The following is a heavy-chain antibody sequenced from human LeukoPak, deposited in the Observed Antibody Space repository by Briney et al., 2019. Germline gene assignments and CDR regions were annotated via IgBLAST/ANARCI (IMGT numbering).Heavy chain of an antibody. J-gene: IGHJ5*02. Sequence: GGSLRLSCAASGFTFNNYGFHWVRQAPGKGLEGVAVIWYDGTKKYYVDSVKGRFTISRDNSKNTVYLQMNSLRAEDTAMYYCARDGSGRAYGWFDPWGQGTLVTVSS. D-gene: IGHD2-15*01. CDR3: ARDGSGRAYGWFDP. CDR2: IWYDGTKK. V-gene: IGHV3-33*01. CDR1: GFTFNNYG.